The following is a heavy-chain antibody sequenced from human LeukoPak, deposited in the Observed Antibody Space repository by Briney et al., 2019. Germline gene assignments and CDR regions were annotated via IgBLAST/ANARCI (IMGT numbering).Heavy chain of an antibody. Sequence: QAGGSLRLSCAASGFTFSNAWMSWVRQAPGKGLEWVAVISYDGSNKYYADSVKGRFTISRDNSKNTLYLQMNSLRAEDTAVYYCARAFFGWELLNDYWGQGTLVTVSS. D-gene: IGHD1-26*01. J-gene: IGHJ4*02. V-gene: IGHV3-30-3*01. CDR2: ISYDGSNK. CDR3: ARAFFGWELLNDY. CDR1: GFTFSNAW.